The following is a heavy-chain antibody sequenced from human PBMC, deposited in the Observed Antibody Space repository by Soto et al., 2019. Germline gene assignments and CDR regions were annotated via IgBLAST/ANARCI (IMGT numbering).Heavy chain of an antibody. CDR3: ARDRGGDLKAFDI. V-gene: IGHV3-21*01. CDR2: ISSSSSYI. D-gene: IGHD3-10*01. Sequence: EVQLVESGGGLVKPGGSLKLSCAASGFTFSTYSMNWVPQAPGKGLEWVSSISSSSSYIYYPDSVKGRFTISRDNAKKSLYLQMNSLRAEDTAVDYCARDRGGDLKAFDIWGQGTMVTVSS. CDR1: GFTFSTYS. J-gene: IGHJ3*02.